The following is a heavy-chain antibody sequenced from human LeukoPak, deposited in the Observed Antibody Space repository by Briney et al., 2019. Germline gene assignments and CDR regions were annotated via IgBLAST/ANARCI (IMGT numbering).Heavy chain of an antibody. Sequence: PGGSLRLSCTVSGGSISSSSYYWGWIRQPPGKGLEWIGSIYYSGSTSYNPSLKSRVTISVDTSKNQFSLKLSSVTAADTAVYYCARKYSSSWSWFDPWGQGTLVTVSS. CDR2: IYYSGST. J-gene: IGHJ5*02. CDR3: ARKYSSSWSWFDP. V-gene: IGHV4-39*01. D-gene: IGHD6-13*01. CDR1: GGSISSSSYY.